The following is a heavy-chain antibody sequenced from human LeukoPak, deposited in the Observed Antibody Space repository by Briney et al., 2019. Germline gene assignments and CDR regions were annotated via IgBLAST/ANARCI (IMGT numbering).Heavy chain of an antibody. CDR1: GFTFSSSA. CDR3: ATSSLGGWNYGMDV. CDR2: ISASGGST. V-gene: IGHV3-23*01. Sequence: GGSLRLSCAASGFTFSSSAMSWVRQVPGKGLEWVSGISASGGSTSYADSVRGRFTISRDNSKNTLYLQMNSLRAEDTAVYYCATSSLGGWNYGMDVWGQGTTVTVSS. J-gene: IGHJ6*02. D-gene: IGHD2-15*01.